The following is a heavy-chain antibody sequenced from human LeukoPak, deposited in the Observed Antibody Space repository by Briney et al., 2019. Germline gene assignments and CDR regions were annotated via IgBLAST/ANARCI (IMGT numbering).Heavy chain of an antibody. CDR2: ISYDGSNK. J-gene: IGHJ5*01. D-gene: IGHD2-15*01. V-gene: IGHV3-30*18. Sequence: GESLTLSCAASGFTFSSYGMHWIRQAPGKGLEWVAFISYDGSNKYYADFMNGRSNISRDNSKNTMYLQMNSLRADDTAVYYCAKDGGYCGGGSCYENRFDSWGQGTLVTVSS. CDR3: AKDGGYCGGGSCYENRFDS. CDR1: GFTFSSYG.